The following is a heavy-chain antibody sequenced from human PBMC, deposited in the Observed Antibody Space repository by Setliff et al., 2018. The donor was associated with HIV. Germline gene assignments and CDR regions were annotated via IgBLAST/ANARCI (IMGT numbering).Heavy chain of an antibody. CDR3: ARVFGPFDY. CDR1: GFTFSSYP. Sequence: LRLSCAASGFTFSSYPMSWVRQSPGKGPEWVSAISDGGGSTYYAVSVKGRFTISRDNSKNTLYLQMNSLRAEDTAVYYCARVFGPFDYWGQGTLVTVSS. V-gene: IGHV3-23*01. CDR2: ISDGGGST. J-gene: IGHJ4*02. D-gene: IGHD3-10*02.